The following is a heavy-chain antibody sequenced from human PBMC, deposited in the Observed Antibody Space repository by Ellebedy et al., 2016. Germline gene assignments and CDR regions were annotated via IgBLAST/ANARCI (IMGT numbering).Heavy chain of an antibody. CDR2: INQDGSGK. J-gene: IGHJ4*02. Sequence: GGSLRLSXAASGFTFSSYAMSWVRQAPGKGLEWVANINQDGSGKYYVDSVKGRFTISRDNAKNSLYLEMNSLRAEDTAVYYCTTETSHNSNDDWGQGTLVTASS. CDR1: GFTFSSYA. D-gene: IGHD4-23*01. V-gene: IGHV3-7*01. CDR3: TTETSHNSNDD.